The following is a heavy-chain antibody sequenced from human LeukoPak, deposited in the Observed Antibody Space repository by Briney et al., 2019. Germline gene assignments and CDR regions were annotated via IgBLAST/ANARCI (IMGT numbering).Heavy chain of an antibody. CDR3: ARGGLASYGDFHTRSVDY. CDR2: IYYSGST. CDR1: GGSISSGDYY. D-gene: IGHD4-17*01. J-gene: IGHJ4*02. Sequence: SETLSLTCTVSGGSISSGDYYWSWIRQPPGKGLEWIGYIYYSGSTYYNPSLKSRVTISVDTSKNQFSLKLSSVTAADTAVYYCARGGLASYGDFHTRSVDYWGQGTLVTVSS. V-gene: IGHV4-30-4*01.